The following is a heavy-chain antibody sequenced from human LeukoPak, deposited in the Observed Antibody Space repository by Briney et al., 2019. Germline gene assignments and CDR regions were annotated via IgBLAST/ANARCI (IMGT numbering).Heavy chain of an antibody. CDR3: ARDPLWPLDAFDI. J-gene: IGHJ3*02. CDR1: GGSISSSSYY. Sequence: KPSETLSLTCTVSGGSISSSSYYWGWIRQPPGKGLEWIGRIYYSGSTYYNPSLQSRVTISIDTSKNQFSLKLSSVTAADTAVYYCARDPLWPLDAFDIWGQGTMVTVSS. D-gene: IGHD5-18*01. CDR2: IYYSGST. V-gene: IGHV4-39*02.